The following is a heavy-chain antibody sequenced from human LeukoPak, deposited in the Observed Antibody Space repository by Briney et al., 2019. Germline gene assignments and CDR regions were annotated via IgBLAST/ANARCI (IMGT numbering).Heavy chain of an antibody. V-gene: IGHV3-23*01. CDR1: GFTFSSYA. CDR3: AKNNVVVVVAATPYWFDP. CDR2: ISGSGGST. J-gene: IGHJ5*02. Sequence: GGSLRLSCAASGFTFSSYAMSWVRQAPGKGLEWVSAISGSGGSTYYADPVKGRFTISRDNSKNTLYLQMNSLRAEDTAVYYCAKNNVVVVVAATPYWFDPWGQGTLVTVSS. D-gene: IGHD2-15*01.